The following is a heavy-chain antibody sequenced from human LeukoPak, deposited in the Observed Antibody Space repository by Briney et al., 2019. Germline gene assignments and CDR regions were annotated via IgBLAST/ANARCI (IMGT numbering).Heavy chain of an antibody. CDR3: ARRGFGSPLCAY. D-gene: IGHD3-3*01. CDR1: GDSVSSNSAT. V-gene: IGHV6-1*01. J-gene: IGHJ4*02. CDR2: TYYRSQWYN. Sequence: SQTLSLTCAISGDSVSSNSATWNWIRQSPSRGLEWLGRTYYRSQWYNDYAVSVKSRITINADTSKNQFSLQLNSVTPEDTAVYYCARRGFGSPLCAYWGQGNLVTVSS.